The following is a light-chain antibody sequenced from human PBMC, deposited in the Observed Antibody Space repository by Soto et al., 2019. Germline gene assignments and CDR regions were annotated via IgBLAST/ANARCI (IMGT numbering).Light chain of an antibody. CDR1: QSISSW. Sequence: DIQMTQSPSTLSASVGDRVTITCRASQSISSWLAWYQQKPGKAPKLLIYKASSLKSGVPSRFSGSGSGTEFTLTISSLQPDDFATYYCQQSYNTPRTFGQGIKVDIK. V-gene: IGKV1-5*03. CDR3: QQSYNTPRT. CDR2: KAS. J-gene: IGKJ1*01.